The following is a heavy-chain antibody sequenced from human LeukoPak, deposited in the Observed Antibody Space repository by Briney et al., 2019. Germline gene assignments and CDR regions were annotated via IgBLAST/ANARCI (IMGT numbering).Heavy chain of an antibody. CDR3: ATLPVAGTLDY. Sequence: HPGRSLILSCAASGFALSSSAMHWVRQAPGKGLEWVAVISYDGSFKYYADSVKGRFTISRDNSKNTLYLQMDSLRPEDTAMFYCATLPVAGTLDYWGQGTLVTVSS. J-gene: IGHJ4*02. CDR1: GFALSSSA. D-gene: IGHD6-19*01. CDR2: ISYDGSFK. V-gene: IGHV3-30*04.